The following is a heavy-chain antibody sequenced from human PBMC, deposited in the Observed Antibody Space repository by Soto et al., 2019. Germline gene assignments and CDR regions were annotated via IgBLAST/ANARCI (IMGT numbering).Heavy chain of an antibody. J-gene: IGHJ6*03. V-gene: IGHV4-34*01. D-gene: IGHD2-2*01. CDR3: ARVHCSSTSCYLSHYYYMAV. CDR2: INHSGST. Sequence: TSETLSLTCAVYGGSFSGYYWSWIRQPPGKGLEWIGDINHSGSTNYNPSLKSRVTISVDTSKNQFSLKLSSVTAADTAVYYCARVHCSSTSCYLSHYYYMAVWGKETTVTVSS. CDR1: GGSFSGYY.